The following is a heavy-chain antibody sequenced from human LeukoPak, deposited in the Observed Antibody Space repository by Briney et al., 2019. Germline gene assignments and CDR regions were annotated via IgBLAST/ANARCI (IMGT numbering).Heavy chain of an antibody. D-gene: IGHD3-3*01. J-gene: IGHJ4*02. V-gene: IGHV3-23*01. CDR3: AKRMTIFGVVIKNPDY. CDR2: ISGSGGST. Sequence: GGSLRLSCAASGFTFSSYAMSWVRQAPGKGLEWVSAISGSGGSTYYADSVKGRFTISRDNSKNTLYLQMNSLRAEDTAVYYCAKRMTIFGVVIKNPDYWGQGTLVTVSS. CDR1: GFTFSSYA.